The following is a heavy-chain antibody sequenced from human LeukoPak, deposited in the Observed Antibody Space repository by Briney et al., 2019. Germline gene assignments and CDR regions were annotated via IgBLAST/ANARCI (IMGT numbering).Heavy chain of an antibody. CDR2: IYYSGST. Sequence: PSETLSLTCTVSGGSISSGGYYWSWIRQHPGKGLEWIGYIYYSGSTYYNPSLKSRVTISVDTSKNQFSLKLSSVTAADTAVYYCARQGRPTVGYSSSWYLSDYWGQGTLVTVSS. CDR1: GGSISSGGYY. D-gene: IGHD6-13*01. J-gene: IGHJ4*02. CDR3: ARQGRPTVGYSSSWYLSDY. V-gene: IGHV4-31*03.